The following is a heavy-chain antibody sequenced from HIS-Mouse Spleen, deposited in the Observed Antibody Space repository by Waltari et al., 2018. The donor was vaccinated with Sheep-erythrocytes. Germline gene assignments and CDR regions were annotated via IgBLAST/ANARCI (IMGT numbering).Heavy chain of an antibody. CDR2: ISYDGSNK. CDR3: ARDGSGYDFWSGYDAFDI. D-gene: IGHD3-3*01. V-gene: IGHV3-30*04. CDR1: GFTFSSYA. J-gene: IGHJ3*02. Sequence: QVQLVESGGGVVQPGRSLRLSCAASGFTFSSYAMHWVRQAPGKGLEWVAVISYDGSNKYYADSVKGRFTISRDNSKNTLYLQMNSLRAEDTAVYYCARDGSGYDFWSGYDAFDIWGQGTMVTVSS.